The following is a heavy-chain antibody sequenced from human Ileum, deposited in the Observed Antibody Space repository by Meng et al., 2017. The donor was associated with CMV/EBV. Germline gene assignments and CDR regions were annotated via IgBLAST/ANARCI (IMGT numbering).Heavy chain of an antibody. V-gene: IGHV3-48*03. CDR3: ARAPFTIFGVATYYYYGMDV. J-gene: IGHJ6*02. CDR2: ITGSSSSI. CDR1: GFTFKNYE. Sequence: GESLKISCEASGFTFKNYEMNWVRQVPGKGLEWISFITGSSSSIYYADSVKGRFTISRDNAKNSLFLQMNSVRAEDTAIYYCARAPFTIFGVATYYYYGMDVWGQGTTVTVSS. D-gene: IGHD3-3*01.